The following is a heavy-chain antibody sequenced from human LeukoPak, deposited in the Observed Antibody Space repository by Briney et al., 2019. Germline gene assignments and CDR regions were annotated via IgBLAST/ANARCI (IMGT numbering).Heavy chain of an antibody. CDR1: GFTFSSYD. V-gene: IGHV3-13*01. D-gene: IGHD1-26*01. CDR2: IGKSGHT. CDR3: AGGAEGWNY. J-gene: IGHJ4*02. Sequence: GGSLRLSCAASGFTFSSYDMHWVRQVTGEGLEWVSGIGKSGHTYYAGSVKGRFTISRENAKNSLYLQMNDLRAGDTAVYYCAGGAEGWNYWGQGTLVTVSS.